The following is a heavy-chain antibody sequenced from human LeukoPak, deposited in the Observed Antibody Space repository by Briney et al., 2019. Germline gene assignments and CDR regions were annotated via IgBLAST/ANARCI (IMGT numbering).Heavy chain of an antibody. J-gene: IGHJ6*02. CDR1: GFTITTNY. V-gene: IGHV3-53*01. CDR3: AREAVMPVAPVKIGTSDRPLYEYYGLDV. D-gene: IGHD1/OR15-1a*01. CDR2: IYGDDET. Sequence: GGSLRLSCAASGFTITTNYMNWVRQAPGKGLEWVSVIYGDDETNYADSVKGRFTISRDNSKNTLFLQMNSLRADDTAVYYCAREAVMPVAPVKIGTSDRPLYEYYGLDVWGQGTTVTVS.